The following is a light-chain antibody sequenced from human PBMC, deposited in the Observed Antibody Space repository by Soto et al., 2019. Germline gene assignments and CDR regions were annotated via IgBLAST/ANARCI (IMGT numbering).Light chain of an antibody. J-gene: IGKJ5*01. CDR1: QDIGSV. CDR3: QHYLNYPIT. CDR2: GAS. Sequence: AIRMTQTPSSLSASTGDPVSIXXRASQDIGSVLAWYQQKPGTAPKLXISGASNLHGGVPSRFSGSGSRTDFTLTITHLQSEDFATYYCQHYLNYPITFGQGTRLEI. V-gene: IGKV1-8*01.